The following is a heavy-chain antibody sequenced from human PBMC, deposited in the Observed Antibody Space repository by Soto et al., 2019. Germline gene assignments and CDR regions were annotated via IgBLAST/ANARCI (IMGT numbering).Heavy chain of an antibody. CDR1: GGSISGGNW. CDR2: IYHSGST. V-gene: IGHV4-4*02. Sequence: SGTLPLTGVLSGGSISGGNWWSWVRQPPRRGLEWMGEIYHSGSTNYTPSLKSRVTISVDKSKNQFSLKLSSVTAADTAVYYCARATFTDYDYYYGMDVWGQGTTVTVSS. CDR3: ARATFTDYDYYYGMDV. D-gene: IGHD3-16*01. J-gene: IGHJ6*02.